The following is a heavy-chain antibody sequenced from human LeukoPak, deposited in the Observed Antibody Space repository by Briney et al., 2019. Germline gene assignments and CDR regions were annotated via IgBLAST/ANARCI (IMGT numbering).Heavy chain of an antibody. J-gene: IGHJ4*02. Sequence: ASVKVSCKASGYTFTGYNMHWVRQAPGQGLEWMGWIVPNSGGTRYAQKFQGRATMTRDTSISTAYMELSSLTSDDTAVYYCARDRGSGSFYGYWGQGTLVTVSS. D-gene: IGHD3-10*01. V-gene: IGHV1-2*02. CDR3: ARDRGSGSFYGY. CDR2: IVPNSGGT. CDR1: GYTFTGYN.